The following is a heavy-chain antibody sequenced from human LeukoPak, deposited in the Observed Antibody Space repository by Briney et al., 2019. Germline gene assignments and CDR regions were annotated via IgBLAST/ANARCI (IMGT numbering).Heavy chain of an antibody. D-gene: IGHD6-19*01. J-gene: IGHJ4*02. CDR1: KYTFSSYF. Sequence: GASVKVSCKASKYTFSSYFIHWVRQAPGQGPEWMGIINPIGGSTTYAQKFQGRVTMTRDTSTSTVYMDIRRLKSEDTGVFYCATGGSLAVAPHQYYFDYWGQGTLVTVSS. V-gene: IGHV1-46*01. CDR3: ATGGSLAVAPHQYYFDY. CDR2: INPIGGST.